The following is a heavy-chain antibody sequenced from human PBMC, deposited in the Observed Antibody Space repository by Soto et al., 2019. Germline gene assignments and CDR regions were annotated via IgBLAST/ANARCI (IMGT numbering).Heavy chain of an antibody. V-gene: IGHV1-3*01. Sequence: QVQLVQSGAEVKKPGASVKVSCKASGYTFTSYAMHWVRQAPGQRLEWMGWINAGNGNTKYSQKFQGRVTITRDTAASTAYMELSSLRSEDTAVYYCARDHKRGSGSYIGYWGQGTLVTVSS. CDR3: ARDHKRGSGSYIGY. J-gene: IGHJ4*02. CDR2: INAGNGNT. CDR1: GYTFTSYA. D-gene: IGHD3-10*01.